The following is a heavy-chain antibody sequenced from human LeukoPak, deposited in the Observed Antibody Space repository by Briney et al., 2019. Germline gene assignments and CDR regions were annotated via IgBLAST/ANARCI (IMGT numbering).Heavy chain of an antibody. CDR3: ARGPTVVTPAYFDY. CDR2: ISAYNGNT. D-gene: IGHD4-23*01. V-gene: IGHV1-18*01. CDR1: GYTFTSYG. J-gene: IGHJ4*02. Sequence: GASVKVSCKASGYTFTSYGISWVRQAPGQGLEWMGWISAYNGNTNYAQKLQGRVTMTTDTSTSTAYMELRSLRSEDTAVYYCARGPTVVTPAYFDYWGQGTLVTVSS.